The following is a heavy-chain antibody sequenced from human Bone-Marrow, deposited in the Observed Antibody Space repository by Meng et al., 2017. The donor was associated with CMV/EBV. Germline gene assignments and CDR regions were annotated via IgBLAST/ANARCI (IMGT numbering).Heavy chain of an antibody. Sequence: GGSLRLSCAASGFTFSSYQMNWVRQAPGKGLEWVSYISSSGSTIYYADSVKGRFTISRDNAKNSLYLQMNSLRAEDTAVYYCATRNPIRFLEWLAPGGFDYWGQGTLVTPPQ. CDR3: ATRNPIRFLEWLAPGGFDY. D-gene: IGHD3-3*01. V-gene: IGHV3-48*03. CDR2: ISSSGSTI. J-gene: IGHJ4*02. CDR1: GFTFSSYQ.